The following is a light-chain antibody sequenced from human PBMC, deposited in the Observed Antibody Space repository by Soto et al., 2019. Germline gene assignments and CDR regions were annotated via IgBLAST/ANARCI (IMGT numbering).Light chain of an antibody. CDR1: QSLLHSNGKNF. CDR3: MQTLQTPGT. Sequence: DIVMTQSPLSLPVTPGESASISCRSSQSLLHSNGKNFLDWYLQKPGQSPQLLXFSXSKRASGVPDRXXXXXXGTDFTLKISKVEVEDVGVYYCMQTLQTPGTFGQGTKVDIK. CDR2: SXS. V-gene: IGKV2-28*01. J-gene: IGKJ1*01.